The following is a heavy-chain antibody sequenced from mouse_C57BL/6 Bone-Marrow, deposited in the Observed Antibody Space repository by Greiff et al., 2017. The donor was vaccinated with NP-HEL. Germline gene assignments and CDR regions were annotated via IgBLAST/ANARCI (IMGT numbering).Heavy chain of an antibody. D-gene: IGHD6-5*01. J-gene: IGHJ4*01. CDR1: GYTFTSYW. V-gene: IGHV1-50*01. Sequence: VQLKQPGAELVKPGASVKLSCKASGYTFTSYWMQWVKQRPGQGLEWIGEIDPSDSYTNYNQKFKGKATLTVDTSSSTAYMQLSSLTSEDSAVYYCARKEPTGGMDYWGQGTSVTVSS. CDR2: IDPSDSYT. CDR3: ARKEPTGGMDY.